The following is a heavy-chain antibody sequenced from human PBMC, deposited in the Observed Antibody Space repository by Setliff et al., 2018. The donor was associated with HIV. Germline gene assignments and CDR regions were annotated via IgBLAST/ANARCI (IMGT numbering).Heavy chain of an antibody. J-gene: IGHJ5*02. V-gene: IGHV2-5*02. D-gene: IGHD2-15*01. Sequence: SGPTLVNPTQTLTLTCTFSGGSLRLSCAVSGFNFNRYSMAWIRQPPGKALEWLALIYWDDDKRYRPSLKSRLTITKDTSKNRVVLTMTNMDPVDTATYYCAHIVVVGGTHGVGFDTWGQGTQVTVSS. CDR2: IYWDDDK. CDR3: AHIVVVGGTHGVGFDT. CDR1: GGSLRLSCAVS.